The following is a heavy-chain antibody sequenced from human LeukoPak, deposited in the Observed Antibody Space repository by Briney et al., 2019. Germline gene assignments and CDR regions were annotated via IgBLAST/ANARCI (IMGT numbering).Heavy chain of an antibody. Sequence: GESLKISCKGSGYSFTTYWIAWVRQMPGKGLEWMGRIYPGDSDTRYRPSFQGQVTISADKSISTAYLQWSTLKASGTAMYYCARLGDDCSSTSCPLDYWGQGTLVTVSS. CDR2: IYPGDSDT. J-gene: IGHJ4*02. CDR1: GYSFTTYW. V-gene: IGHV5-51*01. CDR3: ARLGDDCSSTSCPLDY. D-gene: IGHD2-2*01.